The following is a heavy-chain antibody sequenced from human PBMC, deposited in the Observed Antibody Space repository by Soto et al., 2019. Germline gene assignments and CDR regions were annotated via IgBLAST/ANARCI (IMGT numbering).Heavy chain of an antibody. CDR1: GGNFSSYT. CDR2: IIPILGIA. V-gene: IGHV1-69*08. J-gene: IGHJ6*03. Sequence: QVQLVQSGDEVKKPGSSVKVSCKASGGNFSSYTISWVRQAPGQGLEWMGRIIPILGIANYAQKFQGRVTITADKSTSTAYMALSSLRSEDTAVYYCARDLIVTIFGVVSYMYVWGKGTTVTVSS. CDR3: ARDLIVTIFGVVSYMYV. D-gene: IGHD3-3*01.